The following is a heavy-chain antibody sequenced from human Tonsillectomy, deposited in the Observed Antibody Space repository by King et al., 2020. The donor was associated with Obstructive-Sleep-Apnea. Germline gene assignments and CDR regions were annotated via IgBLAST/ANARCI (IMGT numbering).Heavy chain of an antibody. CDR2: IYYSGST. D-gene: IGHD3-22*01. CDR1: GGSISSSSYY. J-gene: IGHJ4*02. Sequence: QLQESGPGLVKPSETLSLTCTVSGGSISSSSYYWGWIRQPPGKGLEWIGSIYYSGSTYYNPSLKSRVTISVDTSKNQFSLKLSSVTAADTAVYYCARDSNYYDSSGMVGYWGQGTLVTVSS. CDR3: ARDSNYYDSSGMVGY. V-gene: IGHV4-39*07.